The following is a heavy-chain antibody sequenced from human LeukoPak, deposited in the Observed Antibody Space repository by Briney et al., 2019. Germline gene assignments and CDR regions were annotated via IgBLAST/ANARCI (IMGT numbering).Heavy chain of an antibody. CDR2: IYYSGST. CDR1: GGSISSYY. J-gene: IGHJ3*02. CDR3: ATGSGSYLRGAFDI. V-gene: IGHV4-59*01. Sequence: SETLSLTCTVSGGSISSYYWSWIRQPPGKGVEWIGYIYYSGSTNYTPSLKSPVTISVDTSKNQFSLKLSSVTAADTAVYYCATGSGSYLRGAFDIWGQGTMVTVSS. D-gene: IGHD1-26*01.